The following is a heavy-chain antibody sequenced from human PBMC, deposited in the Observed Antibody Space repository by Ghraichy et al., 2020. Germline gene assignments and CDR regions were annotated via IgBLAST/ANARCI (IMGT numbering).Heavy chain of an antibody. V-gene: IGHV1-69*13. CDR2: IIPIFGTA. J-gene: IGHJ6*02. CDR3: ARDKFSDYYYYGMDV. Sequence: SVKVSCKASGGTFSSYAISWVRQAPGQGLEWMGGIIPIFGTANYAQKFQGRVTITADESTSTAYMELSSLRSEDTAVYYCARDKFSDYYYYGMDVWGQGTTVTVSS. CDR1: GGTFSSYA.